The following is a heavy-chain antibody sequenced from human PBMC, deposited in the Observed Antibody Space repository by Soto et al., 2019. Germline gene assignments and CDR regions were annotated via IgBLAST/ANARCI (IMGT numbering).Heavy chain of an antibody. J-gene: IGHJ5*02. V-gene: IGHV4-39*01. CDR1: GGSISIIGSF. CDR2: IFSSGST. Sequence: PSETLSLTCTVSGGSISIIGSFWGWFRQPPGKALEWLGNIFSSGSTYYNPSLKSRVTISIDTSKNQFPLRLSSMTAADTAVYFCAAGYTYGCFDPWGQGTQVTVSS. D-gene: IGHD5-18*01. CDR3: AAGYTYGCFDP.